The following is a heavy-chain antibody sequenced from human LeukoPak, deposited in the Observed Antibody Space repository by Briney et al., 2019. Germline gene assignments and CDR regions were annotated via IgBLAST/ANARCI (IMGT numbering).Heavy chain of an antibody. CDR2: ISAYNGNT. CDR3: ARDQWIAARRVGAFDI. CDR1: GYTFTSYG. Sequence: ASVKVSCKASGYTFTSYGISWVRQAPGQGLEWMGWISAYNGNTNYAQKLQGRVTMTTDTSTSTAYMELRSLRSDDTAVYYCARDQWIAARRVGAFDIWGQGTMVTVSS. D-gene: IGHD6-6*01. V-gene: IGHV1-18*01. J-gene: IGHJ3*02.